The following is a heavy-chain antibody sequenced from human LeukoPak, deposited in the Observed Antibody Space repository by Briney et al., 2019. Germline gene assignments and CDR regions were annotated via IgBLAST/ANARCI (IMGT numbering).Heavy chain of an antibody. CDR2: IYYSGST. J-gene: IGHJ4*02. CDR3: ARTLREYYYDSSGYFYFDY. Sequence: SETLSLTCTVSGGSISSYYWSWIRQPPGKGLEWIGYIYYSGSTDYNPSLKSRVTISVDTSKNQFSLKLSSVTAADTAVYYCARTLREYYYDSSGYFYFDYWGQGTLVTVSS. V-gene: IGHV4-59*01. CDR1: GGSISSYY. D-gene: IGHD3-22*01.